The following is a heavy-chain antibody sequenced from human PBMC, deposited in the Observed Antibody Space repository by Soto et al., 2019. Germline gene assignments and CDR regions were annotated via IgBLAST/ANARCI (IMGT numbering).Heavy chain of an antibody. D-gene: IGHD2-2*01. V-gene: IGHV3-53*01. CDR2: IYSGGST. CDR1: GFTVSSNY. Sequence: GGSLRLSCAASGFTVSSNYMSWVRQAPGKGLEWVSVIYSGGSTYYADSVKGRFTISRDNSKNTLYLQMNSLRAEDTAVYYGASRYCSSTSCYDAFDIWGQGTMVTVSS. CDR3: ASRYCSSTSCYDAFDI. J-gene: IGHJ3*02.